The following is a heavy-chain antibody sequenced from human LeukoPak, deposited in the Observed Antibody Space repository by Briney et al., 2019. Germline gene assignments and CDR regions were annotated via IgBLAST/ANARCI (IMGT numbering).Heavy chain of an antibody. V-gene: IGHV3-7*04. Sequence: GGSLELSCAASGFTFSSYWMSWVRQVPGKGLEWVGNINPDGSGKYYVDSVRGRFTISRDNAKNSLYLQMNSLRAEDTAVYYCLRDYSGFWGQGTLVTVSS. D-gene: IGHD2-15*01. CDR3: LRDYSGF. J-gene: IGHJ4*02. CDR2: INPDGSGK. CDR1: GFTFSSYW.